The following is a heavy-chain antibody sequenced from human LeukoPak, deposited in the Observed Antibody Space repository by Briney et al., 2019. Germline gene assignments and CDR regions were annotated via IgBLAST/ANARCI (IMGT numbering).Heavy chain of an antibody. CDR3: ASNWAYDYVVQSY. V-gene: IGHV3-23*01. D-gene: IGHD3-16*01. CDR2: ISGSGAST. J-gene: IGHJ4*02. CDR1: GFTFSTNA. Sequence: PGGSLRLSCLTSGFTFSTNAMSWVRQAPGKGLEWISGISGSGASTYYADSVTGRFTISRDNSRNTLYLQMNSLRGDDTAVYYCASNWAYDYVVQSYWGQGPLVTVPS.